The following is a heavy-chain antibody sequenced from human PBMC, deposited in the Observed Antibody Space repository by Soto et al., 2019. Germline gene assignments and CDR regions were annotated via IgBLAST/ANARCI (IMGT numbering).Heavy chain of an antibody. CDR2: ISSSGDLI. D-gene: IGHD2-21*02. J-gene: IGHJ4*02. CDR1: GFTFSSYE. V-gene: IGHV3-48*03. Sequence: EVQLVESGGDLVQPGGSLRLSCAASGFTFSSYEMNWVRQAPGRGLEWISYISSSGDLIYYADSVRGRFTVSRDSAKNSMYLQMNSLRAEDTAVDYCAREEINCGGDCFSLWGQGTLVTVSS. CDR3: AREEINCGGDCFSL.